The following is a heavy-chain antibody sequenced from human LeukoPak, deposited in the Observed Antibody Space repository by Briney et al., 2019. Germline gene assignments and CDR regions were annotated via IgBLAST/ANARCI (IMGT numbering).Heavy chain of an antibody. Sequence: SQTLSLTCTVSGGSISSGSYYWSWIRQPAGKGLEWIGRIYTSGSTNYNPSLKSRVTISVDTSKNQFSLKLSSVTAADTAVYYCARGPGSGSYPFDYWGQGTLVTVSS. CDR3: ARGPGSGSYPFDY. V-gene: IGHV4-61*02. CDR1: GGSISSGSYY. CDR2: IYTSGST. J-gene: IGHJ4*02. D-gene: IGHD3-10*01.